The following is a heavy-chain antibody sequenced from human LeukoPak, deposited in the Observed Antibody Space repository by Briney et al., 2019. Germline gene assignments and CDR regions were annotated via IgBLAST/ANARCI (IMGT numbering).Heavy chain of an antibody. CDR3: ARFTREYYDFWSGYWNDYFDY. CDR1: GGSFSGYY. V-gene: IGHV4-34*01. D-gene: IGHD3-3*01. J-gene: IGHJ4*02. CDR2: INHSGST. Sequence: SETLSLTCAVYGGSFSGYYWSWIRQPPGKGLEWIGEINHSGSTNYNPSLKSRVTISVDTSRNQFSLKLSSVTAADTAVYYCARFTREYYDFWSGYWNDYFDYWGQGTLVTVSS.